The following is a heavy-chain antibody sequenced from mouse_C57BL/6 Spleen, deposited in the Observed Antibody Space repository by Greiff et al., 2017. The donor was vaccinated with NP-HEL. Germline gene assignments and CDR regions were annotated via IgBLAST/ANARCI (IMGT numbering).Heavy chain of an antibody. CDR2: IDPSDSET. J-gene: IGHJ3*01. D-gene: IGHD3-2*02. CDR1: GYTFTSYW. V-gene: IGHV1-52*01. CDR3: ARDGTAQATRFAY. Sequence: QVQLQQPGAELVRPGSSVKLSCKASGYTFTSYWMQWVKQRPIQGLEWIGNIDPSDSETPYNQKFKDKATLTVDKSSSTAYMQLSSLTSEDSAVYYCARDGTAQATRFAYWGQGTLVTVSA.